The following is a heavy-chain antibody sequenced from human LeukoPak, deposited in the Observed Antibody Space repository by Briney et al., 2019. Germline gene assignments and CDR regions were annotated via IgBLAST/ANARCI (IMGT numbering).Heavy chain of an antibody. CDR2: IDHSGST. V-gene: IGHV4-34*01. J-gene: IGHJ4*02. D-gene: IGHD3-16*01. Sequence: SETLSLTCAVYGGSFSGYYWSWIRQPPGKGLEWIGEIDHSGSTNYNPSLKSRVTISVDTSKNQFSLKLSSVTAADTAVYYCARGRGVVGEPGFDYWGQGTLVTVSS. CDR1: GGSFSGYY. CDR3: ARGRGVVGEPGFDY.